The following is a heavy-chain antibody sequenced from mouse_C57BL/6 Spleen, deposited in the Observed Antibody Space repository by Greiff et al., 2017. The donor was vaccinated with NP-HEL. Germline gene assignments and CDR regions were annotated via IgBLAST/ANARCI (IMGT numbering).Heavy chain of an antibody. Sequence: QVQLQQSGAELARPGASVKLSCKASGYTFTSYGISWVKQRTGQGLEWIGEIYPRSGNTYYNEKFKGKATLTADKSSSTAYMELRSLTSEDSAVYFCARYDYDYDAFDYWGQGTTLTVSS. D-gene: IGHD2-4*01. CDR1: GYTFTSYG. J-gene: IGHJ2*01. CDR3: ARYDYDYDAFDY. CDR2: IYPRSGNT. V-gene: IGHV1-81*01.